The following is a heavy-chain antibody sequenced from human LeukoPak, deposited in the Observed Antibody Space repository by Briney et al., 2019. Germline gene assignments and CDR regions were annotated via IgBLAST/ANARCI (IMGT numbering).Heavy chain of an antibody. Sequence: PGGSLRLSCAASGFTFSSYAMHWVRQAPGKGLEWVAVISYDGSNKYYADSVEGRFTISRDNSKNTLYLQMNSLRAEDTAVYYCARAATIVVVIAYYFDYWGQGTLVTVSS. CDR1: GFTFSSYA. D-gene: IGHD3-22*01. CDR2: ISYDGSNK. J-gene: IGHJ4*02. V-gene: IGHV3-30-3*01. CDR3: ARAATIVVVIAYYFDY.